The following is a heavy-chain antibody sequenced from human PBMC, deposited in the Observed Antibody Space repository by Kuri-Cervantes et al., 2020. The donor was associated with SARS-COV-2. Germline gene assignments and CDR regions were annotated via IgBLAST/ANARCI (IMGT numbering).Heavy chain of an antibody. D-gene: IGHD3-22*01. CDR3: ARGGDPMIANLRH. V-gene: IGHV4-34*01. CDR1: GGSFSGYY. Sequence: SETLSLTCAVYGGSFSGYYWSWTRQPPGKGLEWIGEINHSGSTNYNPSLKSRVTISVDTSKNQFSLKLSSVTAADTAVYYCARGGDPMIANLRHWGQGTLVTVSS. J-gene: IGHJ1*01. CDR2: INHSGST.